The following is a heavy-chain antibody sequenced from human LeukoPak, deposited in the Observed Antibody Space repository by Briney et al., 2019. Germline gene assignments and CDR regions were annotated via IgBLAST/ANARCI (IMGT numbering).Heavy chain of an antibody. Sequence: SETLSLTCTVSGGSISSSSYYWGWIRQPPGKGLEWIGSIYYSGSTYYNPSLKSRVTISVDTSKNQFSLKLSSVTAADTAVYYCARGQGRGYSYVRRYGMDVWGQGTTVTVSS. CDR2: IYYSGST. D-gene: IGHD5-18*01. J-gene: IGHJ6*02. CDR3: ARGQGRGYSYVRRYGMDV. CDR1: GGSISSSSYY. V-gene: IGHV4-39*01.